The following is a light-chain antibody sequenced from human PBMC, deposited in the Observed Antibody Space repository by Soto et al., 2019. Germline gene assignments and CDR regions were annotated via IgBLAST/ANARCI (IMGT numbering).Light chain of an antibody. Sequence: QAVVTQEPSLTVSPGGTVTLTCDSSTGPVTSGHWPYWLQQKPGQAPRTLIYDTSKKHSWTPARFSGSLLGGKAALTLSGAQPEDEADYSCFLPYSGARPVVFAGGTQLTVL. CDR2: DTS. V-gene: IGLV7-46*01. CDR1: TGPVTSGHW. CDR3: FLPYSGARPVV. J-gene: IGLJ2*01.